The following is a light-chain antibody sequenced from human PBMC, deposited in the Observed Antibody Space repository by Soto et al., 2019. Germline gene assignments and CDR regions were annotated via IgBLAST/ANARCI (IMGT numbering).Light chain of an antibody. CDR1: SSDVGGYNY. Sequence: QSALTQPPSASGSPGQSVTISCAGTSSDVGGYNYVSWYQQYPGKVPKLMIYEVSERPSGVPDRFSGSKSGNTAFLTVSGLQAEDEADYYCISYTDRQSYLFGTGTKLTVL. V-gene: IGLV2-8*01. CDR3: ISYTDRQSYL. CDR2: EVS. J-gene: IGLJ1*01.